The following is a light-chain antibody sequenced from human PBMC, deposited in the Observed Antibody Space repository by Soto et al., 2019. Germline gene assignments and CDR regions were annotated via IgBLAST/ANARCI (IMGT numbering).Light chain of an antibody. Sequence: EIVLTQSPGTLSLSPGERATLSCRASQTISRNYFAWFQQKTGQAPRLLIFGASTRASGIPARFTGGGSGTDFTLTISSLEPEDFAMYYCQHYSNIPQTFGQGTKVDIK. J-gene: IGKJ1*01. CDR3: QHYSNIPQT. CDR1: QTISRNY. CDR2: GAS. V-gene: IGKV3-20*01.